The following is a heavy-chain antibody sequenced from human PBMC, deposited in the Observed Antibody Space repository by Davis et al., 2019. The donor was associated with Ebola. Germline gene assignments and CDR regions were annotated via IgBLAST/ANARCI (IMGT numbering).Heavy chain of an antibody. CDR1: GFLLSDYS. J-gene: IGHJ4*02. CDR2: ITKGSDAI. CDR3: ARDYIFAFDF. D-gene: IGHD4-11*01. Sequence: PGGSLRLSCPASGFLLSDYSMNWVRHAPGKGLEWITYITKGSDAIHYADSVKGRFTVSRDNAKNSLFLQMNSLTDEDSAVYYCARDYIFAFDFWGQGTQVTVSS. V-gene: IGHV3-48*02.